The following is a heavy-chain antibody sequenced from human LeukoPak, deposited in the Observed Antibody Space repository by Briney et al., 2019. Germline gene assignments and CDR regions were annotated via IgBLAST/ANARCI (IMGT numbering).Heavy chain of an antibody. CDR3: ARDIPKLDAFDI. J-gene: IGHJ3*02. CDR2: ISSSSSTI. CDR1: GFTFSSYS. D-gene: IGHD2-21*01. V-gene: IGHV3-48*01. Sequence: AGGSLRLSCAASGFTFSSYSMNWVRQAPGKGLEWVSYISSSSSTIYYADSVKGQFTISRDNAKNSLYLQMNSLRAEDTAVYYCARDIPKLDAFDIWGQGTMVTVSS.